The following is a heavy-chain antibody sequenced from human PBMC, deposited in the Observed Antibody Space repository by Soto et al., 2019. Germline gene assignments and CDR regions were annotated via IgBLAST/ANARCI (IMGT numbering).Heavy chain of an antibody. V-gene: IGHV4-34*01. D-gene: IGHD2-2*02. J-gene: IGHJ4*02. CDR2: INHSGST. CDR1: GGSFSGYY. Sequence: SETLSLTCAVYGGSFSGYYWSWIRQPPGKGLEWIGEINHSGSTNYNPSLKSRVTISVDTSKNQFSLKLSSVTAADTAVYYCARRRGYCSSTSCSTGSRFDYWGQGTRVTVSS. CDR3: ARRRGYCSSTSCSTGSRFDY.